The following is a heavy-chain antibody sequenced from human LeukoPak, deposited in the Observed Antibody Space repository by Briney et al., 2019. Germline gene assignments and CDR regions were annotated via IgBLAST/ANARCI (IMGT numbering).Heavy chain of an antibody. D-gene: IGHD3-22*01. J-gene: IGHJ4*02. Sequence: ASVKVSCKASGYTFTDYYMHWVRQPPGQGLECMGWINPNSGGTNYAQKFQGRVTMSRDTSISTAYMELSRLRSDDTAVYYCARASYYYDSSGYPGYYFDYWGQGTLVTVSS. CDR2: INPNSGGT. CDR1: GYTFTDYY. V-gene: IGHV1-2*02. CDR3: ARASYYYDSSGYPGYYFDY.